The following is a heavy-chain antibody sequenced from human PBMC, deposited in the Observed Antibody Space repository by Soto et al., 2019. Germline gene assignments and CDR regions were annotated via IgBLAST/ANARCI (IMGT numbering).Heavy chain of an antibody. CDR3: ARDRGPAAPYYYYYGMDV. Sequence: ASVKVSCKASGYTFTSYGISWVRQDPGQGLEWMGWISAYNGNTNYAQKLQGRVTMTTDTSTSTAYMELRSLRSDDTAVYYCARDRGPAAPYYYYYGMDVWGQGTTVTVSS. CDR1: GYTFTSYG. J-gene: IGHJ6*02. V-gene: IGHV1-18*01. CDR2: ISAYNGNT. D-gene: IGHD2-2*01.